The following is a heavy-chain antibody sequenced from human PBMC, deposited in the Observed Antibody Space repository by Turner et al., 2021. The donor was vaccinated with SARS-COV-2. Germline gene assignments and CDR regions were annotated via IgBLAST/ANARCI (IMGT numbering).Heavy chain of an antibody. CDR2: INSGSSYI. CDR1: GFPFSSYS. V-gene: IGHV3-21*02. D-gene: IGHD3-10*01. J-gene: IGHJ4*02. CDR3: ARGRDYYGSGTYYNYDY. Sequence: VQLVESGGGLVKPGGSLRLSCAASGFPFSSYSMNWVRRAPEKGLEWVASINSGSSYIYYADSLKGRVTISRDNTKRSLFLQMNSLRVEDTAVYYCARGRDYYGSGTYYNYDYWGQGTLVTVSS.